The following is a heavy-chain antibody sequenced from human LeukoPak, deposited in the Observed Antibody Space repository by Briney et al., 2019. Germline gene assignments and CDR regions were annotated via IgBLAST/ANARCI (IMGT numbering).Heavy chain of an antibody. CDR2: ISGSSGSS. V-gene: IGHV3-23*01. Sequence: GGSLRLSCAASGFTFSTYTMIWVRQAPGKGLEWVSTISGSSGSSYYADSVKGRFTISRDNSKNTLYLQMSSLRADDTAVYYCAREVWVDYWGQGTLVTVSS. J-gene: IGHJ4*02. CDR3: AREVWVDY. D-gene: IGHD2-8*01. CDR1: GFTFSTYT.